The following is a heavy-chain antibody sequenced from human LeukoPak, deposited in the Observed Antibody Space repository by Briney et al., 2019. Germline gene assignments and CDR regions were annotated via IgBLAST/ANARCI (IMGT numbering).Heavy chain of an antibody. D-gene: IGHD1-26*01. J-gene: IGHJ4*02. Sequence: GGSLRLSYAASGFSFDDYAMHWVRQAPGKGLEWVSGISWNSDTIGYADSVKGRFTISRDNAKNSLYLQMNSLRAEDTALYYCAKDISGTYLAALDYWGQGTLVTVSS. V-gene: IGHV3-9*01. CDR3: AKDISGTYLAALDY. CDR2: ISWNSDTI. CDR1: GFSFDDYA.